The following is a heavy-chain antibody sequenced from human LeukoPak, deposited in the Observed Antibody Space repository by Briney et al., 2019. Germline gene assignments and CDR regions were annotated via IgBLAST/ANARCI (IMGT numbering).Heavy chain of an antibody. CDR2: IRSKAYDGTT. D-gene: IGHD3-3*01. CDR3: ARDSSDYLSGSIWLDP. CDR1: GFTFCDYA. V-gene: IGHV3-49*04. Sequence: GGSLRLSCTASGFTFCDYALRWGRQAPGKGLEWVGFIRSKAYDGTTEYATSVRGRFTISRDDSKSIVYLQMNNLKTEDTALYLGARDSSDYLSGSIWLDPWGQGTLVTVSS. J-gene: IGHJ5*02.